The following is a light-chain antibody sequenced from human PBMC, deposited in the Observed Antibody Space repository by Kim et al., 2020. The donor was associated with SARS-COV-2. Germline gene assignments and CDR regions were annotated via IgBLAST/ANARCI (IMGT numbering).Light chain of an antibody. J-gene: IGLJ1*01. CDR1: RSNIGSNP. CDR2: TDN. CDR3: AAWDDGLDGYV. V-gene: IGLV1-44*01. Sequence: GQRVTISCSGSRSNIGSNPVNWYQQFPGAAPKLLIFTDNQRPSGVPDRFSGSKSGASASLAISGLQFEDEGDYYCAAWDDGLDGYVFGSGTKVTVL.